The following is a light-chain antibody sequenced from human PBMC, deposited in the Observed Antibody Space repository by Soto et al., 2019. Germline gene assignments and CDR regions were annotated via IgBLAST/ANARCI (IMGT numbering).Light chain of an antibody. CDR3: QQYGSSPIT. Sequence: EIVLTQAPVTQXFSSAHIPSLYCXXSPSVSSSYLAWYQQKPGQAPRLLIYGASSRATGIPDRFSGSGSGTDFTLTISRLEPEDFAVYYCQQYGSSPITFGQGTRLEIK. J-gene: IGKJ5*01. CDR2: GAS. CDR1: PSVSSSY. V-gene: IGKV3-20*01.